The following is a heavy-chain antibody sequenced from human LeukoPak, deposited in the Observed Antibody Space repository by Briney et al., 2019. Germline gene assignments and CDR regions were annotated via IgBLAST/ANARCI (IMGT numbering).Heavy chain of an antibody. CDR3: ARSYDFWSGYYGWFDP. Sequence: PSETLSLTCTVSGGSISSYYWSWIRQPPGKGLEWIGYIYYSGGTNYNPSLKSRVTISVDTSKNQFSLKLSSVTAADTAVYYCARSYDFWSGYYGWFDPWGQGTLVTVSS. D-gene: IGHD3-3*01. J-gene: IGHJ5*02. CDR1: GGSISSYY. V-gene: IGHV4-59*01. CDR2: IYYSGGT.